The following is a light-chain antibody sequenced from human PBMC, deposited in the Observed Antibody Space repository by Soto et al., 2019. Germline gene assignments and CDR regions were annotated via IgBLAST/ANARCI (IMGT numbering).Light chain of an antibody. V-gene: IGLV2-8*01. CDR1: SSDVGGYNY. Sequence: QSALTQPPSASGSPGQSVTISCPGTSSDVGGYNYVSWYQQHPGKAPKLMIYEVSKRPSGVPDRFAGSKSGNTASLTVSGLQAEDEADYYWSSYAGSNNLVFGGGTKLTVL. CDR3: SSYAGSNNLV. J-gene: IGLJ2*01. CDR2: EVS.